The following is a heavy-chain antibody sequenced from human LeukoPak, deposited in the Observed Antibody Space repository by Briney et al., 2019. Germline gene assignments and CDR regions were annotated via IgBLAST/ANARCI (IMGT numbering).Heavy chain of an antibody. CDR3: ARDLAKQSGGGDYDFWSGYYTAFDY. Sequence: GGSLRLSCAASGFTFSSYWMSWVRQAPGKGLEWVANIKQDGSEKYYVDSVKGRFTISRDNSKNTLYLQMNSLRAEDTAVYYCARDLAKQSGGGDYDFWSGYYTAFDYWGQGTLVTVSS. J-gene: IGHJ4*02. V-gene: IGHV3-7*01. CDR1: GFTFSSYW. CDR2: IKQDGSEK. D-gene: IGHD3-3*01.